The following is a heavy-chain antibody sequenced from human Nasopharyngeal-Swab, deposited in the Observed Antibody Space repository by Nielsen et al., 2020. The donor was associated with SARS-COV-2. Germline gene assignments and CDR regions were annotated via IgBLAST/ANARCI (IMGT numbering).Heavy chain of an antibody. CDR3: TRNDFLSGYYTDY. D-gene: IGHD3-3*01. CDR1: EFTSGDYA. Sequence: GESMKISCTASEFTSGDYAMSWFRQAPGKGLEWVGFIRSKAYGGTTEYAASVKGRFTISRDDSKSIAYLQMNSLKTEDTAVYYCTRNDFLSGYYTDYWGQGTLVTVSS. V-gene: IGHV3-49*03. J-gene: IGHJ4*02. CDR2: IRSKAYGGTT.